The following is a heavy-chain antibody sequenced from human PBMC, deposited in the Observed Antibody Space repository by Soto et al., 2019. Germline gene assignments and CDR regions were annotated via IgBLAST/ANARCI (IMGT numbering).Heavy chain of an antibody. CDR1: GYSFTSYG. Sequence: GASVKVSCKASGYSFTSYGISWVRQAPGQGLEWMGWISAYNGNKKYAQKLQGRVTITADKSTSTAYMELSSLRSEDTAVYYCARDLDYYDSSGPHSAFDIWGQGTMVTVSS. CDR2: ISAYNGNK. CDR3: ARDLDYYDSSGPHSAFDI. V-gene: IGHV1-18*01. D-gene: IGHD3-22*01. J-gene: IGHJ3*02.